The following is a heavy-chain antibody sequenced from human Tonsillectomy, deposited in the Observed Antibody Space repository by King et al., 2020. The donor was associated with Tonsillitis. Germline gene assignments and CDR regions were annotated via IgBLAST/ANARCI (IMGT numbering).Heavy chain of an antibody. J-gene: IGHJ3*02. CDR1: GFTFSSYV. CDR2: IWYDGSNK. Sequence: VQLVESGGGVVQPGRSLRLSCAASGFTFSSYVIHWVRQAPGKGLEWVALIWYDGSNKYYADSVKGRFTISRDNSKNTLYLQMNSLRAEETAVYYCARDGYDFWSGYHMSRDAFDIWGQGTMVTVSS. CDR3: ARDGYDFWSGYHMSRDAFDI. D-gene: IGHD3-3*01. V-gene: IGHV3-33*01.